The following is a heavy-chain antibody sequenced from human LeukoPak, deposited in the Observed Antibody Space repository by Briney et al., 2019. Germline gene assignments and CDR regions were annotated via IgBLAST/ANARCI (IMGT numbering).Heavy chain of an antibody. CDR2: ISSSGSTI. D-gene: IGHD3-22*01. Sequence: GGSLRLSCAASGFTFSSYSMNWVRRAPGKGLEWVSYISSSGSTIYYADSVKGRFTISRDNAKNSLYLQMNSLRAEDTAVYYCAVDSSGLDYWGQGTLVTVSS. V-gene: IGHV3-48*04. CDR3: AVDSSGLDY. CDR1: GFTFSSYS. J-gene: IGHJ4*02.